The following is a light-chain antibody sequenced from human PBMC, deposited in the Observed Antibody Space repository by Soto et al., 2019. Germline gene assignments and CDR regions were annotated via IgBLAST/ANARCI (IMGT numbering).Light chain of an antibody. CDR1: RSNIGAGYD. CDR2: GTN. Sequence: QSVLTQPPSVSGAPGQRVTISCTGSRSNIGAGYDVHWYQQLPGTAPKLLIYGTNNRPSGVPDRFSGSKSGMSASLAITGLQAADEANYYCQSYDTSLSGSRVFGVWTKLTVL. V-gene: IGLV1-40*01. CDR3: QSYDTSLSGSRV. J-gene: IGLJ3*02.